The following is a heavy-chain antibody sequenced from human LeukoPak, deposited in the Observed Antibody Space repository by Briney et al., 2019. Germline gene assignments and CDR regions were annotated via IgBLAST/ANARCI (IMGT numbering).Heavy chain of an antibody. CDR3: ASQGHHGKIVGTTLSYFNMDV. J-gene: IGHJ6*03. V-gene: IGHV4-34*01. D-gene: IGHD1-26*01. Sequence: PSETLSLTCAVDGGSFSVYYWSCIRQPPGEWLECIGEINHSGSTNYNPSLKSRVTISVDTSKNQFSLKLSSVTAADTAFYYCASQGHHGKIVGTTLSYFNMDVWGKGTTVTVSS. CDR2: INHSGST. CDR1: GGSFSVYY.